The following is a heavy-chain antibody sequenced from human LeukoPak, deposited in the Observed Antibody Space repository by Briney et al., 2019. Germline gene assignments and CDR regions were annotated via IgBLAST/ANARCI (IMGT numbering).Heavy chain of an antibody. CDR1: GFTFSTYW. V-gene: IGHV3-7*03. Sequence: GSLRLSCAASGFTFSTYWMTWVRQAPGKGLELVANIKPDGSQIYYVDSVKGRFTTSRDNSKNTLYLQMNSLRAEDAAVYFCAKAPVTSCRGAYCYPFDSWGQGTLVTVSS. D-gene: IGHD2-21*01. CDR2: IKPDGSQI. CDR3: AKAPVTSCRGAYCYPFDS. J-gene: IGHJ4*02.